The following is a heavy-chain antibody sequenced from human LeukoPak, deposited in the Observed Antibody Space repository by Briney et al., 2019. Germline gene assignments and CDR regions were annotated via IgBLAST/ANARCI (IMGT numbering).Heavy chain of an antibody. V-gene: IGHV4-59*01. Sequence: PSETLSLTCTVSGGSISSYYWSWIRQPPGKGLEWIGYIYYSGSTNYNPSLKSRVTISVDTSKNQFSLKLSSVTAADTAVYYCARVIPRITMVRGVHYYYYYMDVWGKGTTVTISS. J-gene: IGHJ6*03. CDR2: IYYSGST. D-gene: IGHD3-10*01. CDR1: GGSISSYY. CDR3: ARVIPRITMVRGVHYYYYYMDV.